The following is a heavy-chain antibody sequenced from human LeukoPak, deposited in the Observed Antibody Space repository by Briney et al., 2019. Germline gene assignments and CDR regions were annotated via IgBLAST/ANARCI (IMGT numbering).Heavy chain of an antibody. D-gene: IGHD6-19*01. CDR3: ARRAVAGTCLDY. CDR1: GGSISSSYYY. Sequence: PSETLSLTCTVSGGSISSSYYYWGWIRQPPGKGLEWIGSIYYSGSTYYNPSLKSRVTISVDTSKNQFSLKLRSVTAADTAVYYCARRAVAGTCLDYWGQGTLVTVSS. J-gene: IGHJ4*02. V-gene: IGHV4-39*01. CDR2: IYYSGST.